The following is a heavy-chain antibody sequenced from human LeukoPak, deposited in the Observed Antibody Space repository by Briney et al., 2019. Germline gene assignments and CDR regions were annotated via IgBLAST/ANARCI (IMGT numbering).Heavy chain of an antibody. D-gene: IGHD6-13*01. CDR2: ISAYNGNT. CDR1: GYTFTSYG. J-gene: IGHJ6*02. CDR3: AREQQLAPYYYYGMDV. V-gene: IGHV1-18*01. Sequence: ASVKVSCKASGYTFTSYGICWVRQAPGQGLEWMGWISAYNGNTNYAQKLQGRVTMTTDTSTSTAYMELRSLRSDDTAVYYCAREQQLAPYYYYGMDVWGQGTTVTVSS.